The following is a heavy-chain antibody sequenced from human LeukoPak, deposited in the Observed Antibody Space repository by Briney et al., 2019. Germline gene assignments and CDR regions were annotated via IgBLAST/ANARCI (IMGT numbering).Heavy chain of an antibody. CDR3: ARDGDDILTGYSPPDS. V-gene: IGHV1-2*02. CDR2: INLNSGGT. J-gene: IGHJ5*02. CDR1: GYTFTGYY. Sequence: ASVKVSCKASGYTFTGYYMHWVRQAPGQGLEWMGWINLNSGGTNYAQKFQGRVTMTRDTSISTAYMELSRLRSDDTAVYYCARDGDDILTGYSPPDSWGQGTLVTVSS. D-gene: IGHD3-9*01.